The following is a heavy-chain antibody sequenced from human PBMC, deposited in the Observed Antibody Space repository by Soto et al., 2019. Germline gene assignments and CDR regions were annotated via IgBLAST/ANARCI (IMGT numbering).Heavy chain of an antibody. CDR2: IDNDGGTT. CDR1: GFTFSSYW. D-gene: IGHD3-10*01. CDR3: VRSGDYRSGSYWYFFDY. J-gene: IGHJ4*02. V-gene: IGHV3-74*01. Sequence: PGGSLRLSCAASGFTFSSYWMYWVRQAPGKGLVWVSRIDNDGGTTNYADSVKGRFTISRDNAKNSLFLQLNSLRAEDTALYYCVRSGDYRSGSYWYFFDYWGQGALVTVSS.